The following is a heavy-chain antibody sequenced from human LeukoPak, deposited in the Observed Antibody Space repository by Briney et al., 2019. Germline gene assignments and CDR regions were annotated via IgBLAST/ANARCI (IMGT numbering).Heavy chain of an antibody. CDR2: INPNSGGT. Sequence: ASVKVSCKASEYTFTGYYMHWVRQAPGQGLEWMGWINPNSGGTNYAQKFQGRVTMTRDTSISTAYMELSRLTSDDTAMYYCARTYSSSPADYFDYWGQGTLVTVSS. J-gene: IGHJ4*02. D-gene: IGHD6-6*01. CDR1: EYTFTGYY. CDR3: ARTYSSSPADYFDY. V-gene: IGHV1-2*02.